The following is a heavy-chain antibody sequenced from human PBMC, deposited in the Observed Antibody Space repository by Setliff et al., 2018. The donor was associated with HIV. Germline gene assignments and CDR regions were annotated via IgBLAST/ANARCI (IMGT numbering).Heavy chain of an antibody. CDR2: IYNTGST. Sequence: SETLSLTCAVYGGSFSGYYWSWIRQPPGKGLEWIGYIYNTGSTYHSPSLESRVTISIDTSKNQFSLKLSSVTAADTAVYFCAREIGDYYDSSGYYPPTDYYYGMDVWGQGTTVTVSS. J-gene: IGHJ6*02. CDR3: AREIGDYYDSSGYYPPTDYYYGMDV. V-gene: IGHV4-34*09. CDR1: GGSFSGYY. D-gene: IGHD3-22*01.